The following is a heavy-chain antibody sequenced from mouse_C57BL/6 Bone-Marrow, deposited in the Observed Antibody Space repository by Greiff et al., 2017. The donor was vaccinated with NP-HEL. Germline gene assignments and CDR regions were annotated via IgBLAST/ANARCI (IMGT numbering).Heavy chain of an antibody. Sequence: QVQLQQSGAELVMPGASVKLSCKASGYTFTSYWMHWVKQRPGQGLEWIGEIDPSDSYTNYNQKFKGKSTLTVDKSSSTAYMQLSSLTSEDSAVYYCARERIYYYGSSYVNWYFDVWGTGTTVTVSS. V-gene: IGHV1-69*01. CDR3: ARERIYYYGSSYVNWYFDV. CDR1: GYTFTSYW. D-gene: IGHD1-1*01. J-gene: IGHJ1*03. CDR2: IDPSDSYT.